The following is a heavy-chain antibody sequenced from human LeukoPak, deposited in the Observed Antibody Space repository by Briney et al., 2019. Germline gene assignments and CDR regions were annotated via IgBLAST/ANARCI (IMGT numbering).Heavy chain of an antibody. D-gene: IGHD3-22*01. J-gene: IGHJ3*02. CDR1: GFTFDDYA. Sequence: PGGSLRLSCAASGFTFDDYAMHWVRQAPGKGLEWVSGISWNSGSIGYADSVKGRFTISRDNAKNSLYLQMSSLRAEDTALYYCAKDKGRNYYDSSGYDAFDIWGQGTMVTVSS. V-gene: IGHV3-9*01. CDR2: ISWNSGSI. CDR3: AKDKGRNYYDSSGYDAFDI.